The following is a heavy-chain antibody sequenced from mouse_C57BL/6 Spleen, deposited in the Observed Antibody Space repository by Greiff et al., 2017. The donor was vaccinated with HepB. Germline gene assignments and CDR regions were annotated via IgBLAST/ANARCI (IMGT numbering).Heavy chain of an antibody. J-gene: IGHJ3*01. Sequence: QVQLQQPGAELVRPGSSVKLSCKASGYTFTSYWMHWVKQRPIQGLEWIGNIDPSDSETNYNQKFKDKATLTVDKSSSTAYMQLSSLTSGDSAVYYCAILNSAGYFAYWGQGTLVTVSA. D-gene: IGHD3-2*02. V-gene: IGHV1-52*01. CDR1: GYTFTSYW. CDR2: IDPSDSET. CDR3: AILNSAGYFAY.